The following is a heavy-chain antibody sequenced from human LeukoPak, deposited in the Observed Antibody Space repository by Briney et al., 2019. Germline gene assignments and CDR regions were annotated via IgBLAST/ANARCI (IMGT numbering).Heavy chain of an antibody. CDR3: SRAQAAIRDFDWFTSSGHSDY. CDR1: GYTFTSYD. D-gene: IGHD3-9*01. J-gene: IGHJ4*02. V-gene: IGHV1-8*01. CDR2: MNPNSGNT. Sequence: ASVKVSCKASGYTFTSYDINWVRQATGQGLEWMGWMNPNSGNTGYAQKFQGRVTMTRNTSISTAYMELSSLRSEDTAVYYFSRAQAAIRDFDWFTSSGHSDYWGQGTLVTVSS.